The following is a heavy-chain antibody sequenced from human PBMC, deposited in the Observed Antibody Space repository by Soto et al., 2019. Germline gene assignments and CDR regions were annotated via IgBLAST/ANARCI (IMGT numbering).Heavy chain of an antibody. Sequence: GGSLRLSCVVSGIDFSNYAMTWVRQAPGKGLEWVAISSTSGRSTYHADSVRGRFTISRDNSKNTLYLHMTNLRAEDAAVYYCAKDGNWLDVFLDLWGQGTPVTVSS. CDR3: AKDGNWLDVFLDL. J-gene: IGHJ4*02. V-gene: IGHV3-23*01. D-gene: IGHD6-19*01. CDR1: GIDFSNYA. CDR2: SSTSGRST.